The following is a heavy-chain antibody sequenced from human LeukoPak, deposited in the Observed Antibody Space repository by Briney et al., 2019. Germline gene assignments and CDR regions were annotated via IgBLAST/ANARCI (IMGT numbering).Heavy chain of an antibody. J-gene: IGHJ3*02. CDR1: GFTFSSYS. V-gene: IGHV3-21*01. CDR2: ISSSSSYI. D-gene: IGHD1-26*01. Sequence: GGSLRLSCAASGFTFSSYSMNWVRQAPGKGLEWVSSISSSSSYIYYADSVKGRFTISRDNAKNSLYLQMNSLRVEDTAVYYCARAGATISHWNWRDDAFDIWGQGTMVTVSS. CDR3: ARAGATISHWNWRDDAFDI.